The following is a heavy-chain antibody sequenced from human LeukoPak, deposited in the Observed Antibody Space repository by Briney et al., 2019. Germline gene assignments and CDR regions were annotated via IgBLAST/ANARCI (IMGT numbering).Heavy chain of an antibody. V-gene: IGHV4-39*01. Sequence: SETLSLTCTVSGGSISSSSYYWGWIRQPPGKGLEWIGSIYYSGSTYYNPSLKSRVTISVDTSKNQFSLKLSSVTAADTAVYYCARAKITIVRGVIGAFDIWGQGTMVTVSS. J-gene: IGHJ3*02. D-gene: IGHD3-10*01. CDR2: IYYSGST. CDR3: ARAKITIVRGVIGAFDI. CDR1: GGSISSSSYY.